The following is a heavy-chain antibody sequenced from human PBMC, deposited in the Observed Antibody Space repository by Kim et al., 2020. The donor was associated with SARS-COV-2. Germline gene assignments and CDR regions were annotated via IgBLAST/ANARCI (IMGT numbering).Heavy chain of an antibody. CDR1: GFTFSSYA. J-gene: IGHJ5*02. V-gene: IGHV3-23*01. Sequence: GGSLRLSCAASGFTFSSYAMSWVRQAPGKGLEWVSAISGSGGSTYYADSVKGRFTISRDNSKNTLYLQMNSLRAEDTAVYYGAKDLLLVERSYYYGSGVFDTWGQGTLVTVSS. CDR3: AKDLLLVERSYYYGSGVFDT. CDR2: ISGSGGST. D-gene: IGHD3-10*01.